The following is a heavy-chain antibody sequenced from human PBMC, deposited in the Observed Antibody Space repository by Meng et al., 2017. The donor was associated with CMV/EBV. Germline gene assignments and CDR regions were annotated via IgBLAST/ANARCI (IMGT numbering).Heavy chain of an antibody. CDR3: ARDGQGSYDFWSGYYKQYYGMDV. Sequence: GESLKISCAASGFTVSSNYMSWVRQAPGKGLEWVSVIYSGGSTYYPDSVKGRFTISRDNSKNTLYLQMNSLRAEDTAVYYCARDGQGSYDFWSGYYKQYYGMDVWGQGTTVTVSS. V-gene: IGHV3-53*01. D-gene: IGHD3-3*01. J-gene: IGHJ6*02. CDR1: GFTVSSNY. CDR2: IYSGGST.